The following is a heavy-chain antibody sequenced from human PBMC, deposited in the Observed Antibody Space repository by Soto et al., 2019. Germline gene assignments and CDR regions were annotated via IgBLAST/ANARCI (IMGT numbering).Heavy chain of an antibody. CDR2: IYYTGSA. Sequence: WIWIRQLPGKGLEWLGYIYYTGSAYYSPSLKSRVTISLDTSQSQFSLRLNSMTAADTAIYYCARLFCSTSCSVGCGFDIWGQGTVVTVSS. J-gene: IGHJ3*02. D-gene: IGHD2-2*01. V-gene: IGHV4-31*02. CDR3: ARLFCSTSCSVGCGFDI.